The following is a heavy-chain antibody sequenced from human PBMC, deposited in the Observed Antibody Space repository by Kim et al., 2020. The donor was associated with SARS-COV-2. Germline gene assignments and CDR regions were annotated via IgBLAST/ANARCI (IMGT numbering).Heavy chain of an antibody. CDR1: GFTFSRYG. CDR2: IGSSRTYI. CDR3: ARDYESGAHFDS. J-gene: IGHJ4*02. Sequence: GGSLRLSCAASGFTFSRYGMNWVRQTPGKGLEWISSIGSSRTYIYYADSVRGRFTISRDDAKNSLYLQMNSLRGDDTAVYYCARDYESGAHFDSWGQGTLVTVSS. D-gene: IGHD3-16*01. V-gene: IGHV3-21*06.